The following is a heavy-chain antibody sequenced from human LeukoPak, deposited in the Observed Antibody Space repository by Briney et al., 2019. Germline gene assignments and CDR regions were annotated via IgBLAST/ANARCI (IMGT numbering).Heavy chain of an antibody. CDR2: INSDGSST. CDR1: GFTFSSYW. CDR3: ASLHYDSSGYLHFDY. Sequence: GGSLRLSCAASGFTFSSYWMHWVRQAPGKGLVRVSRINSDGSSTSYADSVKGRFTISRDNAKNTLYLQMNSLRAEDTAVYYCASLHYDSSGYLHFDYWGQGTLVTVSS. J-gene: IGHJ4*02. V-gene: IGHV3-74*01. D-gene: IGHD3-22*01.